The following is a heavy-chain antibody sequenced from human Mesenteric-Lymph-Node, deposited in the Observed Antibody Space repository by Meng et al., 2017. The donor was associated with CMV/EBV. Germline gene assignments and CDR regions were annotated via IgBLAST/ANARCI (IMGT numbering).Heavy chain of an antibody. CDR3: ARGTGTLDY. CDR2: TYYRSQWYE. D-gene: IGHD1-7*01. J-gene: IGHJ4*02. Sequence: CALPGDSVSNGGAAWNWFRQSPSRSLEWLGRTYYRSQWYEDYAVSVKDRLTINPDTSKNQFSLQLNSVTPEDTALYYCARGTGTLDYWGQGTLVTVSS. V-gene: IGHV6-1*01. CDR1: GDSVSNGGAA.